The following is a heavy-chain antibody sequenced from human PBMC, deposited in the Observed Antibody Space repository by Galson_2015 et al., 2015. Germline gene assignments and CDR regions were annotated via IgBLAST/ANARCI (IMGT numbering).Heavy chain of an antibody. J-gene: IGHJ4*02. CDR3: AADGGGNYGVGDY. Sequence: SVKVSCKASGFTFIDSAVQWVRQARGQRLEWIGWIVADIGNTNYAQKFQERVTITRDMSTGTAYMELSSLRFEDTAVYYCAADGGGNYGVGDYWGQGTPVTVSS. CDR2: IVADIGNT. D-gene: IGHD5-24*01. V-gene: IGHV1-58*01. CDR1: GFTFIDSA.